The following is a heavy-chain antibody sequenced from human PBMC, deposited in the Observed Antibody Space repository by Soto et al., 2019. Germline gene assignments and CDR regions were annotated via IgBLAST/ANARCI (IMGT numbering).Heavy chain of an antibody. V-gene: IGHV1-46*01. CDR3: ARHGTTVPHDAFDI. CDR2: ISASGGST. J-gene: IGHJ3*02. Sequence: ASVKVSCEASGVAFTSYYMQSVGQAPGQGLEWMGIISASGGSTSYAQKFQGRVTMTTETATSTVYMELSSLRSEDMAVYYRARHGTTVPHDAFDIWGQGTMDTAS. D-gene: IGHD4-4*01. CDR1: GVAFTSYY.